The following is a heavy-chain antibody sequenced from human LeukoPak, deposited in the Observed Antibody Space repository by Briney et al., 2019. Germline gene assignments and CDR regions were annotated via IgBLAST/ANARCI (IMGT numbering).Heavy chain of an antibody. CDR3: ARSRGVLRFLEWLSHFDY. V-gene: IGHV1-8*01. Sequence: GASVKVSCKASGYTFTSYDINWVRQATGQGLEWMGWMNPNSGNTGYAQKFQGRVTITRDTSASTAYMELSSLRSEDTAVYYCARSRGVLRFLEWLSHFDYWGQGTLVTVSS. CDR1: GYTFTSYD. J-gene: IGHJ4*02. D-gene: IGHD3-3*01. CDR2: MNPNSGNT.